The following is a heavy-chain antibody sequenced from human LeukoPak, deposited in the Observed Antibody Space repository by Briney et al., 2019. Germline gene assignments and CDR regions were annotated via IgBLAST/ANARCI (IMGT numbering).Heavy chain of an antibody. J-gene: IGHJ4*02. CDR2: VNADNSNT. CDR1: GFPFTSYA. Sequence: ASVKVSCKASGFPFTSYAIHWVRQAPGQRLEWMEWVNADNSNTKYSQEFQGRVTITRDTSASTAYMDLNSLRSEDMAVYYCAVGDYYYDTRFDYWGQGTLVTVSS. CDR3: AVGDYYYDTRFDY. V-gene: IGHV1-3*03. D-gene: IGHD3-22*01.